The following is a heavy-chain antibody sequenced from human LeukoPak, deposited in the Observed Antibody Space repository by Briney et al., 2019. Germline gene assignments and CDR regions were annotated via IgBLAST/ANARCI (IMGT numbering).Heavy chain of an antibody. Sequence: PSETLSLTCTVSGGSISSGDYYWSWIRQPPGKGLEWIGYIYYSGSTYYNPSLKSRVTISVDTSKNQFSLKLSSVTAADTAVYYCARANSYDILTGTFDYWGQRTLVTVSS. CDR3: ARANSYDILTGTFDY. V-gene: IGHV4-30-4*01. CDR1: GGSISSGDYY. J-gene: IGHJ4*02. D-gene: IGHD3-9*01. CDR2: IYYSGST.